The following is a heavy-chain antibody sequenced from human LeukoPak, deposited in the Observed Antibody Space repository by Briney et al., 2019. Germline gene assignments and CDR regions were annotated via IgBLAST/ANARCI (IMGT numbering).Heavy chain of an antibody. V-gene: IGHV3-21*01. CDR1: GFTFSSYS. J-gene: IGHJ2*01. D-gene: IGHD5/OR15-5a*01. CDR2: ISSSSSYV. CDR3: ARGSTATGYFDL. Sequence: GGSLRLSCAASGFTFSSYSMNWVRQAPGKGLEWVSSISSSSSYVYYADSVKGRFTISRDNAKNSLYLQMNSLRAEDTAVYYCARGSTATGYFDLWGRGTLVTVSS.